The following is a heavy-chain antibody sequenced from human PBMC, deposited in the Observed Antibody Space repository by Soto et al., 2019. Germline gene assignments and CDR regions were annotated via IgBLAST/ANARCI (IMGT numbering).Heavy chain of an antibody. J-gene: IGHJ6*02. Sequence: PGGSLRLSCAASGFTVTSYYMSWVRQAPGKGLEWVSLIYTGGNTNYEDSVKGRFTISRDNSKNTLYLQMNSLRAEDTAVYYCARDYYYGSGNYYRADYYHYGMDVWGQGTTVNVSS. V-gene: IGHV3-53*01. CDR1: GFTVTSYY. CDR3: ARDYYYGSGNYYRADYYHYGMDV. D-gene: IGHD3-10*01. CDR2: IYTGGNT.